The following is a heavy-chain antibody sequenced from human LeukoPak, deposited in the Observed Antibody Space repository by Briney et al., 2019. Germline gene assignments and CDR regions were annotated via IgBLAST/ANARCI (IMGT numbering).Heavy chain of an antibody. CDR1: GDSVSSNSAA. CDR3: ARASGIPGAFDI. V-gene: IGHV6-1*01. Sequence: SQTLSLTCGISGDSVSSNSAAWNWSRQSPSRGLEWLGRTYYRFKWYNDYAVSVKSRITINPDTSKNQFSLQLSSVTPEDTAVYYCARASGIPGAFDIWGQGTMVTVSS. D-gene: IGHD1-14*01. J-gene: IGHJ3*02. CDR2: TYYRFKWYN.